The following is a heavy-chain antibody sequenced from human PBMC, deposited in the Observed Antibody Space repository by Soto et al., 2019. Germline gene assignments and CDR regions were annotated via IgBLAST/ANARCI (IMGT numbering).Heavy chain of an antibody. CDR2: IYSSGST. J-gene: IGHJ5*02. Sequence: QVHLQESGPGLVKPSETLSLTCTVSGGAISTYYWTWIRQHAGKGLEWIGRIYSSGSTKYNPSLQSRVTMSLDTSHNQFSLRLTSVTAADTAVYSCARGQRFSDWFDPWGQGTLVTVSS. CDR1: GGAISTYY. V-gene: IGHV4-4*07. D-gene: IGHD3-3*01. CDR3: ARGQRFSDWFDP.